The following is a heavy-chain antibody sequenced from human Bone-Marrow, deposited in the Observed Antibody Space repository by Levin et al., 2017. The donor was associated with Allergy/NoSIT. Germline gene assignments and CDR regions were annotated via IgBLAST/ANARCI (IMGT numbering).Heavy chain of an antibody. V-gene: IGHV1-18*01. CDR2: TSAYNGNT. D-gene: IGHD5-24*01. J-gene: IGHJ4*02. CDR3: ARDLGDGYNKWFDY. Sequence: GESLKISCKALGYTFTSFGVSWVRQAPGQGLEWMGWTSAYNGNTNYAQKFQGRVTMTTDTFTSTAYMELRSLRSDDTAVYYCARDLGDGYNKWFDYWGQGILVIVSS. CDR1: GYTFTSFG.